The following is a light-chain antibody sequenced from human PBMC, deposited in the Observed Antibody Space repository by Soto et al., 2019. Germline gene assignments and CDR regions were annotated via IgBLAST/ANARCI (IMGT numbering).Light chain of an antibody. V-gene: IGKV3-15*01. CDR1: QSVASN. CDR3: QQYHNWPPQYS. Sequence: EIVMTQSPASLSVSPGDVATLSCSASQSVASNVAWYQQKPGQGPRLLIHGSSTRAVGVPARFSGSGSGTDFTLTINSLQSEDFAVYYCQQYHNWPPQYSFGQGTKLQIK. CDR2: GSS. J-gene: IGKJ2*01.